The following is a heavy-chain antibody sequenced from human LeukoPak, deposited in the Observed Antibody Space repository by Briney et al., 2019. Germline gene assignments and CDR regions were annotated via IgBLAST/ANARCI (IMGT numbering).Heavy chain of an antibody. CDR2: IYYSGST. CDR1: GGSISSHY. CDR3: ARGDYDSSGYYYWFDP. Sequence: SETLSLTCTVSGGSISSHYWSWIRQPPGKGLEWIGYIYYSGSTNYNPSLKSRVTISVDTSKNQFSLKLSSVTAADTAVYYCARGDYDSSGYYYWFDPWSQGTLVTVSS. V-gene: IGHV4-59*11. J-gene: IGHJ5*02. D-gene: IGHD3-22*01.